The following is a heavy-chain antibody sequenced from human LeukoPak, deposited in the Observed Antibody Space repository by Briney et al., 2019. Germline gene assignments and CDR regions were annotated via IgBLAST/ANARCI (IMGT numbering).Heavy chain of an antibody. CDR1: GGSISSYY. J-gene: IGHJ4*02. Sequence: SETLSLTCPVSGGSISSYYWSWIRQPPGKGLEWIGYIYYSGSTNYNPSLRSRVTISVDTSKNQFTLKLSSVTAADTAVYYCARVGAHYYGSGSYADYWGQGTLVTVSS. CDR3: ARVGAHYYGSGSYADY. D-gene: IGHD3-10*01. V-gene: IGHV4-59*01. CDR2: IYYSGST.